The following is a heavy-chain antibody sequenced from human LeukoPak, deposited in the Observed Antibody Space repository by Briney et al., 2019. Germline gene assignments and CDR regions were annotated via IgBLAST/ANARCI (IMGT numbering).Heavy chain of an antibody. CDR1: GFTLSNYW. J-gene: IGHJ4*02. V-gene: IGHV3-7*01. D-gene: IGHD3-22*01. Sequence: GGSLRLSCAASGFTLSNYWRSWVRQAPGKGLEWVANIREDGGEVHYVDSVKGRFTISRDNTKNSLYLQMNSLRAEDTAVYYCARDRANYYDSSNGDFDYWGQGTLVTVSS. CDR3: ARDRANYYDSSNGDFDY. CDR2: IREDGGEV.